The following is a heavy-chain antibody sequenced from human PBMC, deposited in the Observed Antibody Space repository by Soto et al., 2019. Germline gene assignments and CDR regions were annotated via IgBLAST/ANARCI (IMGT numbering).Heavy chain of an antibody. CDR2: IGSAHDP. V-gene: IGHV3-13*05. CDR3: ARAYLGWLPRRADYYYALDV. Sequence: PGGSLRLSCAASGFTFSTYDMHWVRQVPGKGLEWVSAIGSAHDPYYLGSVKGRFSISRENAKNSMYLQMNSLTTGDTAVYYCARAYLGWLPRRADYYYALDVWGQGTTVTVSS. D-gene: IGHD6-19*01. CDR1: GFTFSTYD. J-gene: IGHJ6*02.